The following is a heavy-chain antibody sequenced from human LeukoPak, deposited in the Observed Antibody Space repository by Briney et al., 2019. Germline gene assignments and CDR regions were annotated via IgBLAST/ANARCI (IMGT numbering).Heavy chain of an antibody. CDR2: ISSYNGNT. Sequence: GSSVKVSCKASGGTFSSYAISWVRQAPGQGLEWMGWISSYNGNTNYAQKLQGRVTMTTDTSTSTAYMELRSLRSDDTAVYYCAREGYCNSTSCYKPFDYWGQGTLVTVSS. V-gene: IGHV1-18*01. CDR3: AREGYCNSTSCYKPFDY. J-gene: IGHJ4*02. D-gene: IGHD2-2*01. CDR1: GGTFSSYA.